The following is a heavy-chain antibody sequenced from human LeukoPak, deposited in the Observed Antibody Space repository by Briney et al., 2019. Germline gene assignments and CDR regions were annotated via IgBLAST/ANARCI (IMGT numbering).Heavy chain of an antibody. D-gene: IGHD3-10*01. CDR3: ARAGKTGAAAFDI. Sequence: GGSLRLSCAASGFTFSRYWMHWVRQAPGKGLVWVSRINSDGSSTNYADSVKGRFTISRDNTKNTLHLQMNSLRAEDTAVYYCARAGKTGAAAFDIWGQGTMVTVSS. J-gene: IGHJ3*02. V-gene: IGHV3-74*01. CDR1: GFTFSRYW. CDR2: INSDGSST.